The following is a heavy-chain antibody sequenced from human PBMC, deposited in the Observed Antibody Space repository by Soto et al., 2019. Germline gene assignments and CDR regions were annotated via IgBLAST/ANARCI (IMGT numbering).Heavy chain of an antibody. CDR3: ARALECRVRGVICWFDP. V-gene: IGHV4-31*02. Sequence: LSLTCTVSGGSISSGGYYWSWIRQHPGKGLEWIGYIYYSGSTYYNPSLKSRVTISVDTSKNQFSLKLSSVTAADTAVYYCARALECRVRGVICWFDPWGQGTLVTVSS. J-gene: IGHJ5*02. CDR1: GGSISSGGYY. CDR2: IYYSGST. D-gene: IGHD3-10*01.